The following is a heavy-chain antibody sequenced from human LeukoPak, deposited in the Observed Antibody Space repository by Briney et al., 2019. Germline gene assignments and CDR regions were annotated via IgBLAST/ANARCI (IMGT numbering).Heavy chain of an antibody. Sequence: ASVKVSCKASGYTFTGYYMHWVRQAPGQGLEWMGWTNPNSGGTNYAQKFQGRVTMTRDTSISTAYMELSRLRSDDTAVYYCARVNYDFWSGYYNSWGQGTLVTVSS. D-gene: IGHD3-3*01. CDR3: ARVNYDFWSGYYNS. V-gene: IGHV1-2*02. CDR2: TNPNSGGT. J-gene: IGHJ4*02. CDR1: GYTFTGYY.